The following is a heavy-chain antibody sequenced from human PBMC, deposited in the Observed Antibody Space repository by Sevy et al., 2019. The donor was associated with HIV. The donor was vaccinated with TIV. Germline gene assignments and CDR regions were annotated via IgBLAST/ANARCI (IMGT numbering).Heavy chain of an antibody. D-gene: IGHD2-15*01. CDR2: ISAYNGNT. Sequence: ASVKVSCKASGYTFTSYGISWVRQAPGQGLEWMGWISAYNGNTNYAQKLQGRVTMTTDTSTSTAYMELRSLRSDETAVYYCARIGYCSGGSCYSAGFAFDIWGQGTMVTVSS. CDR3: ARIGYCSGGSCYSAGFAFDI. V-gene: IGHV1-18*01. CDR1: GYTFTSYG. J-gene: IGHJ3*02.